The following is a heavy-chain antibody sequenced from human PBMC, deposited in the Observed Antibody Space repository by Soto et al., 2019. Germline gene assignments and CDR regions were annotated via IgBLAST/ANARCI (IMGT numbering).Heavy chain of an antibody. V-gene: IGHV4-59*08. CDR2: IYYNGNT. D-gene: IGHD3-10*01. J-gene: IGHJ6*02. Sequence: SETLSLTCTVSGGSISNHYWSWIRQPPGKGLEWIGYIYYNGNTNYNPSLKSRVTMSVDTSKNQFSLKLSSVTAADTAVYYCARHVVVRGVIPLSMDVWGQGTTVTVSS. CDR3: ARHVVVRGVIPLSMDV. CDR1: GGSISNHY.